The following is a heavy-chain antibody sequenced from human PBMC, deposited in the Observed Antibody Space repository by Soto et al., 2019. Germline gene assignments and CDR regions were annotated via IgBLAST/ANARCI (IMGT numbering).Heavy chain of an antibody. CDR2: IRQDGIEK. J-gene: IGHJ4*02. D-gene: IGHD2-21*01. V-gene: IGHV3-7*01. Sequence: PGGSLRLSCAASGFSFSTYWMTWVRQAPGKGLEWVATIRQDGIEKHCVDSVKGRFTISRDNTANSFFLQMDSLGAEDSALYYWVRGCGRPQCPYYFDSWGRGILVTVSS. CDR3: VRGCGRPQCPYYFDS. CDR1: GFSFSTYW.